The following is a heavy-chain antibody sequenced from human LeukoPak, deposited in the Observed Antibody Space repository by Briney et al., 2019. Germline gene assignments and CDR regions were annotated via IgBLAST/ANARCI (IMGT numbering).Heavy chain of an antibody. Sequence: PSETLSLTCTVSGGSNSSSSYYWGWIRQPPGKGLEWIGSIYYSGSTYYNPSLKSRVTISVDTSKNQFSLKLSSVTAADTAVYYCARQPGDFWSGFDAFDIWGQGTMVTVSS. D-gene: IGHD3-3*01. J-gene: IGHJ3*02. CDR3: ARQPGDFWSGFDAFDI. CDR1: GGSNSSSSYY. CDR2: IYYSGST. V-gene: IGHV4-39*01.